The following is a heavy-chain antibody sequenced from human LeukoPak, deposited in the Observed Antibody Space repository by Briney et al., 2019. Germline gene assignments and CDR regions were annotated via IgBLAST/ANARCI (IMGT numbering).Heavy chain of an antibody. CDR1: GFTFSSYS. CDR3: ARIAHDYSNLRWFDP. J-gene: IGHJ5*02. D-gene: IGHD4-11*01. CDR2: IFSSSTYI. V-gene: IGHV3-21*05. Sequence: GGSLSLSCAASGFTFSSYSMNWVRQAPGKGLEWVSFIFSSSTYIYYTDSVKGRFTISRDNAKNSLYLQMNSLSAEDTAVYYCARIAHDYSNLRWFDPWGQGTLVTVSS.